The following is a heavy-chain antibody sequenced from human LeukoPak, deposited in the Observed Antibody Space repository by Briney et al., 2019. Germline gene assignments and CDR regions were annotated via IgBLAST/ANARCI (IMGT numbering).Heavy chain of an antibody. CDR1: GFTFSKFG. Sequence: PGRCLRLSCAASGFTFSKFGMHWVRQAPGKGLEWVAVISYDGSSEYYGDSVMGRFTISRDNSKNTLYLQMNSLRVEDTAVYYCANLYGDYPDYWGQGTLVTVSS. CDR3: ANLYGDYPDY. J-gene: IGHJ4*02. CDR2: ISYDGSSE. D-gene: IGHD4-17*01. V-gene: IGHV3-30*18.